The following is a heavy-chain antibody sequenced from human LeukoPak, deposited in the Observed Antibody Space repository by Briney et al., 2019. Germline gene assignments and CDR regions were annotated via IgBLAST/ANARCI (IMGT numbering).Heavy chain of an antibody. V-gene: IGHV3-66*02. CDR1: GFTFSSNY. CDR3: ARGEYYYYYYMDV. D-gene: IGHD3-10*01. CDR2: FYSGGYT. J-gene: IGHJ6*03. Sequence: GGSLRLSCAVSGFTFSSNYMSWLRQAPGKGLEWVSIFYSGGYTYYADSVKGRFTISRDNSKNTLYLQMNSLSAEDTAVYYCARGEYYYYYYMDVWGRGTTVTVSS.